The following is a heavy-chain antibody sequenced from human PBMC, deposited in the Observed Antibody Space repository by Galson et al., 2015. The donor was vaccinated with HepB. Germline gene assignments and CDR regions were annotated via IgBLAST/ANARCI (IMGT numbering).Heavy chain of an antibody. CDR2: IYPGDSDT. J-gene: IGHJ3*02. V-gene: IGHV5-51*01. Sequence: QSGAEVTKPGESLKISCKGSGYSFTSYWIGWVRQMPGKGLEWMGIIYPGDSDTRYSPSFQGQVTISADKSISTAYLQWSSLKASDTAMYYCARGRGDSSGLNGAFDIWGQGTMVTVSS. D-gene: IGHD3-22*01. CDR3: ARGRGDSSGLNGAFDI. CDR1: GYSFTSYW.